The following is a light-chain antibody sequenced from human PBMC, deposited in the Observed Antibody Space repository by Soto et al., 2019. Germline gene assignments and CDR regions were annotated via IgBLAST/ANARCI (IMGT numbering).Light chain of an antibody. V-gene: IGKV3D-20*02. Sequence: EIVMTQSPATLSVSPGERATLSCRASQSVSSSYLAWYQQKPGQAHKLLIYDASNRATGIQARFSGSGSGTDFTLTIRSLEPEDLAVYYCKHRNNWPLTFGGGTKVDIK. CDR3: KHRNNWPLT. J-gene: IGKJ4*01. CDR2: DAS. CDR1: QSVSSSY.